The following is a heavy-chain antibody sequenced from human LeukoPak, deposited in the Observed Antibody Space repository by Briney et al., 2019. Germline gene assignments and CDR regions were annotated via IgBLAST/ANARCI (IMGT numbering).Heavy chain of an antibody. J-gene: IGHJ4*02. D-gene: IGHD3-10*01. CDR3: AKYVWFGDQPPDY. Sequence: ASVKVSCKASGYTFTSYCISWVRHAPGQGLEWMGWISAYNGNTNYAQKLQGRVTMTTDTSTSTAYMELRSLRSDDTAVYYCAKYVWFGDQPPDYWGQGTLVTVSS. V-gene: IGHV1-18*01. CDR2: ISAYNGNT. CDR1: GYTFTSYC.